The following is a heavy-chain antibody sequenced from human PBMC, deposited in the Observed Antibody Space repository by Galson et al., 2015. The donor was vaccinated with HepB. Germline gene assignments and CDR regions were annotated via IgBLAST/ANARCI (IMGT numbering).Heavy chain of an antibody. V-gene: IGHV3-23*01. D-gene: IGHD2-8*01. Sequence: SLRLSCAASGFTFSRYAMTWVRQAPGKGLEWISRITSNGGRTFYTNSVKGRFTISRDNSRNTVVLKLSSLRPEDTAVYYCAKDGIMVSNNPYQLHFWCQGTLVSVSS. J-gene: IGHJ4*02. CDR3: AKDGIMVSNNPYQLHF. CDR2: ITSNGGRT. CDR1: GFTFSRYA.